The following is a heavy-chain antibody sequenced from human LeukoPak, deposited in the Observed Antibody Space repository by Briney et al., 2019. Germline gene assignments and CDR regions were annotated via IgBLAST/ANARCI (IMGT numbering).Heavy chain of an antibody. Sequence: SVKVSCKASGGTFSNYAINWVRQAPGQGLEWMGRIIPSLAIANYAQKFQDRVTITADKSTSTAYMELSSLRSEDTAVYYCARGGAGYSSSWYPIDYWGQGTLVTVSS. CDR2: IIPSLAIA. J-gene: IGHJ4*02. CDR3: ARGGAGYSSSWYPIDY. V-gene: IGHV1-69*04. CDR1: GGTFSNYA. D-gene: IGHD6-13*01.